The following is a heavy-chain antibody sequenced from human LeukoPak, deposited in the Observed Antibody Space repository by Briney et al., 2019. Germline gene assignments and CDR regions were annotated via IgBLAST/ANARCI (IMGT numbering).Heavy chain of an antibody. CDR2: ISSNGNT. D-gene: IGHD2-15*01. CDR3: ARARVAAKSGYMDV. CDR1: GFTFSTYG. Sequence: GGSLRLSCAASGFTFSTYGVYWVRQAPGKGLEYVSSISSNGNTYYANSVKGRFTISRDTPKNTLYLQMGSLRDEDLAVYYCARARVAAKSGYMDVWGTGTTVTISS. J-gene: IGHJ6*03. V-gene: IGHV3-64*01.